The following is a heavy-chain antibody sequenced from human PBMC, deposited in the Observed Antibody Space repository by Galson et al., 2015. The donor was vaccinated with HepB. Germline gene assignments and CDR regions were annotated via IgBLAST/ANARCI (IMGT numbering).Heavy chain of an antibody. V-gene: IGHV3-53*01. CDR3: ARGGSSGYSYGFL. CDR2: LYSGGGT. Sequence: SLRLSCAASGFAVSSHYMTWVRQAPGKGLECVSVLYSGGGTYYADSVKGRFTISRDNAKNTLSLQINSLRTEDVAVYYCARGGSSGYSYGFLWGQGTLVTVSS. CDR1: GFAVSSHY. D-gene: IGHD5-18*01. J-gene: IGHJ4*02.